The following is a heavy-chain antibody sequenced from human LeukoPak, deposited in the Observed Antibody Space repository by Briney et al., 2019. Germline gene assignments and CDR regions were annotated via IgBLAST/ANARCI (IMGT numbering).Heavy chain of an antibody. Sequence: PSETLSLTCAVYGGSFSGYYWSWIRQPPGKGLEWIGEINHSGSTNYNPSLKSRVTISVDTSKNQFSLKLSSVTAADTAVYYCTSYYSVYFQHWGQGTLVTVSS. V-gene: IGHV4-34*01. D-gene: IGHD1-26*01. J-gene: IGHJ1*01. CDR1: GGSFSGYY. CDR2: INHSGST. CDR3: TSYYSVYFQH.